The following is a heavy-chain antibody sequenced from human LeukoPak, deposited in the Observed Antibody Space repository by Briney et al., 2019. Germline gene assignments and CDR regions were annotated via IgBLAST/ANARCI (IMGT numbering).Heavy chain of an antibody. V-gene: IGHV3-7*01. CDR3: ARDLEGSGSFYRPSYDY. J-gene: IGHJ4*02. Sequence: GGSLRLSCAASGFTFNSYWMSWVRQAPGKGLEWVANIKEDGSEKYYVDSVKGRFTISRDNAKSSLYLQMNSLRAEDTAVYYCARDLEGSGSFYRPSYDYWGQGTLVTVSS. D-gene: IGHD3-10*01. CDR2: IKEDGSEK. CDR1: GFTFNSYW.